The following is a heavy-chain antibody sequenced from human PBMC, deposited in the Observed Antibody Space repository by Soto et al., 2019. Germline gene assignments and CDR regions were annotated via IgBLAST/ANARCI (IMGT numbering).Heavy chain of an antibody. D-gene: IGHD2-15*01. Sequence: ASVKVSCKASGYTFTSYYMHWVRQAPGQGLEWMGIINPSGGSTSYAQKFQGRVTMTRGTSTSTVYMELSSLRSEDTAVYYCARDIVVVVAPPGQGGSDPRGKGTLVTVSS. V-gene: IGHV1-46*01. CDR2: INPSGGST. CDR3: ARDIVVVVAPPGQGGSDP. CDR1: GYTFTSYY. J-gene: IGHJ5*02.